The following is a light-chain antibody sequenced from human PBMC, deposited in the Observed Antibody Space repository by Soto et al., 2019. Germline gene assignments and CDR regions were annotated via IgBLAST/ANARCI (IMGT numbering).Light chain of an antibody. Sequence: QSALTQPPSASGSPGQSVTISCTGTSSDVGGYNYVSWYQQHPGKAPKLMIYEVSKRPSGVPDRLSGSKSGNTASLTVSGLQDEDEADYYCSSYAGSNNFGVFGTGTKLTVL. CDR1: SSDVGGYNY. CDR3: SSYAGSNNFGV. J-gene: IGLJ1*01. V-gene: IGLV2-8*01. CDR2: EVS.